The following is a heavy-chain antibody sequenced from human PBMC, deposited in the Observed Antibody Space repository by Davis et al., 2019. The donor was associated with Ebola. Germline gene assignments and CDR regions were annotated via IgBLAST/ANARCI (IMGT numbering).Heavy chain of an antibody. D-gene: IGHD1-1*01. Sequence: GGSLRLSCAASGFTFSGSAMHWVRQASGKGLEWVGRIRSKANSYATAYAASVKGRFTISRDDSKNTAYLQMNSLKTEDTAVYYCTTSPRYLEDYWGQGTLVTVSS. J-gene: IGHJ4*02. CDR3: TTSPRYLEDY. CDR2: IRSKANSYAT. CDR1: GFTFSGSA. V-gene: IGHV3-73*01.